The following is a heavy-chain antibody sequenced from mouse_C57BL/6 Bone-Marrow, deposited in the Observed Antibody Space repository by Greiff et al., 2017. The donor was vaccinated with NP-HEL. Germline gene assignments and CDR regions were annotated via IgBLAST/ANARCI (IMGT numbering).Heavy chain of an antibody. Sequence: EVMLVESGGGLVKPGGSLKLSCAASGFTFSSYAMSWVRQTPEKRLEWVATISDGGSYTYYPDNVKGRFTISRDNAKNNLYLQMSHLKSEDTAMYYCARDEDTTAPYWGQGTTLTVSS. D-gene: IGHD1-2*01. CDR2: ISDGGSYT. CDR3: ARDEDTTAPY. J-gene: IGHJ2*01. V-gene: IGHV5-4*01. CDR1: GFTFSSYA.